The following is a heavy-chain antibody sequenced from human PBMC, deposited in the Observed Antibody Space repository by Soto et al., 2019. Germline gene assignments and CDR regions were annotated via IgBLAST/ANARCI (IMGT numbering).Heavy chain of an antibody. J-gene: IGHJ6*02. V-gene: IGHV1-69*01. Sequence: QVQLVQSGAEVKKPGSSVKVSCKASGGTFGSYAISWVRQAPGQGLEWMGGIIPIPGTANYAQKFQGRVTIAADESTSTAYMELSSLRSEARAVYYCARSQGSSTSLEIYYYYYYGMDVWGQGTTVTVSS. CDR2: IIPIPGTA. D-gene: IGHD2-2*01. CDR1: GGTFGSYA. CDR3: ARSQGSSTSLEIYYYYYYGMDV.